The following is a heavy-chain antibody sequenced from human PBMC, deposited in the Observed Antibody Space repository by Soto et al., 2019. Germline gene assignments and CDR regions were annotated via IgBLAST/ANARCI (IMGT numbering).Heavy chain of an antibody. Sequence: GGSLRPSCAASGFTFSNAWMNCVRQAPGKGLEWVGRIKSKTDGGTTDYAAPVKGRFTISRDDSKNTLYLQMNSLKTEDTAVYYCFLLFYYYDSSGDSFDFWGKGTLGT. J-gene: IGHJ4*02. CDR1: GFTFSNAW. CDR2: IKSKTDGGTT. CDR3: FLLFYYYDSSGDSFDF. V-gene: IGHV3-15*07. D-gene: IGHD3-22*01.